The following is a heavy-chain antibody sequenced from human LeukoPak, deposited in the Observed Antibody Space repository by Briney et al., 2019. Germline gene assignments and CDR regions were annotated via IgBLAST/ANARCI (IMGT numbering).Heavy chain of an antibody. CDR3: ATHSRAGSGGSENAFEI. J-gene: IGHJ3*02. Sequence: PSETLSLTCTVCGGFTSSCTYFWDWVRRPRGEGVEWIGYIYDSGSTHYNPSVESRVTISVDTAKNQFSLKLNSVTAADTAVYYCATHSRAGSGGSENAFEIWGQGTMVTVSS. CDR1: GGFTSSCTYF. CDR2: IYDSGST. D-gene: IGHD5-12*01. V-gene: IGHV4-39*01.